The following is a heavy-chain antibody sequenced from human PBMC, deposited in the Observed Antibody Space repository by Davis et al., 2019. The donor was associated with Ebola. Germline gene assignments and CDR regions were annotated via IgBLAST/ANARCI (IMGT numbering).Heavy chain of an antibody. CDR1: GGTFSSYA. CDR2: IIPVFGIP. J-gene: IGHJ4*02. CDR3: ARGGYCSRTSCYTEDNHFDY. D-gene: IGHD2-2*02. Sequence: SVKVSCKASGGTFSSYAISWVRQAPGQGLDWMGGIIPVFGIPKYAQKFQGRVTITADESTSTAYMELSSLRSEDTAVYYCARGGYCSRTSCYTEDNHFDYWGQGTLVTVSS. V-gene: IGHV1-69*13.